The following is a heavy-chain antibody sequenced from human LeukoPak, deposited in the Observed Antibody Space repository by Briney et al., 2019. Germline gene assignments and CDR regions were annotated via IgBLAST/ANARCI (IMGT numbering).Heavy chain of an antibody. V-gene: IGHV4-4*07. CDR1: VGSISSYY. CDR2: IYTGGST. Sequence: SETLSLSCTVSVGSISSYYGCCMRQPAGEGLEWIGRIYTGGSTNYNPSLKSRVQMPVDTSKNQFYLKRSSVAGADTAVYYCARRRWFDAFDIWGQGTVVTVSS. CDR3: ARRRWFDAFDI. J-gene: IGHJ3*02. D-gene: IGHD3-10*01.